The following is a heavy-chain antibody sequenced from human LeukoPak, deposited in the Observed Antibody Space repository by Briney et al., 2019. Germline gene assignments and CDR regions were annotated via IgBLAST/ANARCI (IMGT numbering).Heavy chain of an antibody. V-gene: IGHV3-7*03. CDR1: GFTFSNYW. Sequence: GGSPRLSCAASGFTFSNYWMTWVRQAPGKGLEWVANIKEDGSDKYYVDSVKGRFIISRDNAKSSLYLEMSTLRAEDTALYYCARGRGRHVDTAKYYFDYWGQGTLVTVSS. J-gene: IGHJ4*02. CDR3: ARGRGRHVDTAKYYFDY. CDR2: IKEDGSDK. D-gene: IGHD5-18*01.